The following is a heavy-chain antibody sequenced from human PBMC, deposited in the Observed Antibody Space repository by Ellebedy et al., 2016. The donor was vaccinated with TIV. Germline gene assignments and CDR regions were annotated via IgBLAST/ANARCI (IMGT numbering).Heavy chain of an antibody. Sequence: GESLKISCAASAFSFSSYWMTWVRQAPGKGLEWVANINQDGSEKHYVDSVEGRFTISRDNAKKSLYLQMISLIAEDTAVYYCASDGSYGDFLSPTHAFENWGQGTMVIVSS. V-gene: IGHV3-7*01. CDR3: ASDGSYGDFLSPTHAFEN. CDR1: AFSFSSYW. CDR2: INQDGSEK. J-gene: IGHJ3*02. D-gene: IGHD4-17*01.